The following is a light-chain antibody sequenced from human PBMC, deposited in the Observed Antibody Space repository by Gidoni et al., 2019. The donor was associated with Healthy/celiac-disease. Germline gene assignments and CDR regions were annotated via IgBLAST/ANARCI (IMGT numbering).Light chain of an antibody. CDR3: QQRSNWPPIT. J-gene: IGKJ5*01. CDR2: DAS. V-gene: IGKV3-11*01. CDR1: QSVSSY. Sequence: ILLTQSPATLSLSPGESATLSCRASQSVSSYLAWYQQKPGQAPRLLIYDASNRATGIPARFSGSGSGTDFTLTISSLEPEDFAVYYCQQRSNWPPITFGQGTRLEIK.